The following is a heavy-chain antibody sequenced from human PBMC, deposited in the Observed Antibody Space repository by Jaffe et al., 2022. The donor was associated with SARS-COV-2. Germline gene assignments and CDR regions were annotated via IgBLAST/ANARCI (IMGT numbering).Heavy chain of an antibody. Sequence: EVQLVESGGGLVQPGGSLRLSCAASGFTFSSYEMNWVRQAPGKGLEWVSYISSSGSTIYYADSVKGRFTISRDNAKNSLYLQMNSLRAEDTAVYYCARAGEAVAGTGWFDPWGQGTLVTVSS. CDR3: ARAGEAVAGTGWFDP. CDR2: ISSSGSTI. V-gene: IGHV3-48*03. CDR1: GFTFSSYE. D-gene: IGHD6-19*01. J-gene: IGHJ5*02.